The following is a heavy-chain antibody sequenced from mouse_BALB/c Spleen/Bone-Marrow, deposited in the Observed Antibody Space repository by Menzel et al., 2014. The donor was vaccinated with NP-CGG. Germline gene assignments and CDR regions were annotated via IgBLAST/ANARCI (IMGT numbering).Heavy chain of an antibody. Sequence: QVQLQQSGAELMKPGASVKISCKATGYTFSSYWIEWVKQRPGHGLEWIGEILPGSGTTNYNENFKGKATFTADTSSNTAYMQLSSLTSEDSAVYCCARDYRYDGAMDYWGQGTSVTVSS. CDR2: ILPGSGTT. J-gene: IGHJ4*01. CDR1: GYTFSSYW. CDR3: ARDYRYDGAMDY. D-gene: IGHD2-14*01. V-gene: IGHV1-9*01.